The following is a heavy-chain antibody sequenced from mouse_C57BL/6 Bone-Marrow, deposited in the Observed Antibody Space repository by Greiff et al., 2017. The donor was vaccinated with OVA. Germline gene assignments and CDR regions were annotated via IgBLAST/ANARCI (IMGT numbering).Heavy chain of an antibody. CDR2: IDPSDSYT. V-gene: IGHV1-59*01. CDR1: GYTFTSYW. D-gene: IGHD2-2*01. Sequence: QVQLQQSGAELVRPGTSVKLSCKASGYTFTSYWMHWVKQRPGQGLEWIGVIDPSDSYTNYNQKFKGKATLTVDTSSSTAYMQLSSLTSEDSAVYYCARDGYDETWFAYWGQGTLLTVSA. J-gene: IGHJ3*01. CDR3: ARDGYDETWFAY.